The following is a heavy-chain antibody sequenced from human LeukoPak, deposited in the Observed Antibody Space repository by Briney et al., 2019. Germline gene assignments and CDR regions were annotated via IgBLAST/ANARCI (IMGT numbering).Heavy chain of an antibody. Sequence: ASVKVSCKASGYTFIGYYIHWVRQAPGQGLEWMGWINPNSGGTNYAQKFQGRVTMTRDTSISTAYMELSRLRSDDTAVYYCARDHRIVGATGGSDYWGQGTLVTVSS. V-gene: IGHV1-2*02. J-gene: IGHJ4*02. CDR2: INPNSGGT. CDR3: ARDHRIVGATGGSDY. CDR1: GYTFIGYY. D-gene: IGHD1-26*01.